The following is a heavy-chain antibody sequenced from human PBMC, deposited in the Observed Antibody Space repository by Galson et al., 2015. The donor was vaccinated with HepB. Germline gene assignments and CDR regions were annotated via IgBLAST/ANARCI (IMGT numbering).Heavy chain of an antibody. J-gene: IGHJ4*02. D-gene: IGHD3-10*01. CDR1: GYTFTGYY. CDR2: INPNSGGT. CDR3: ARGSGELWFGELPTYYFDY. Sequence: SVKVSCKASGYTFTGYYMHWVRQAPGQGLEWMGWINPNSGGTNYAQKFQGRVTMTRDTSISTAYMELSRLRSDDTAVYYCARGSGELWFGELPTYYFDYWGQGTLVTVSS. V-gene: IGHV1-2*02.